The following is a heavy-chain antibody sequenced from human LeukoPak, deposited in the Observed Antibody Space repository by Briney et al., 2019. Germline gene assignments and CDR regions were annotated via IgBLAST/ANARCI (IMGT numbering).Heavy chain of an antibody. CDR2: IYPDDSDI. V-gene: IGHV5-51*01. CDR1: GSIFTSRW. J-gene: IGHJ4*02. Sequence: HGESLQISFQGSGSIFTSRWIAGVRQLPGKGLEWMGIIYPDDSDIRYNPSFQGQVTMSADKSVNVAYLQWSSLKASDTAMYYCATFSNYGDFFDFWGQGTLVTVSS. CDR3: ATFSNYGDFFDF. D-gene: IGHD4-17*01.